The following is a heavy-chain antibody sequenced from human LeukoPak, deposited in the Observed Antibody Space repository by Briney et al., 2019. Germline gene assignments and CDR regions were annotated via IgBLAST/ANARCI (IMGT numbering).Heavy chain of an antibody. CDR2: ISFNGGST. D-gene: IGHD3-16*01. CDR1: GFTFSSYT. Sequence: GGSLRLSCAASGFTFSSYTMHWVRQAPGKGLAYVSTISFNGGSTHYANSVKGRFTISRDNSKNTLYLQVGSLRSEDMAVYYCARRGAVSGGSDYWGQGTLVTVSS. V-gene: IGHV3-64*01. CDR3: ARRGAVSGGSDY. J-gene: IGHJ4*02.